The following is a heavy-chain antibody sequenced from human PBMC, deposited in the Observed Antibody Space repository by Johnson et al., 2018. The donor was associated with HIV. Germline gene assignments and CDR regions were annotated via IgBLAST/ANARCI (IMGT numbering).Heavy chain of an antibody. Sequence: QVQLMESGGGVVQPGRSLRLSCAASGFTFSSYGMHWVRQAPGKGLEWVAVIWYDGSNKYYADSVQGRFTISRDNSKNTLYLQMNSLRAEDTAVYYCAKTWDDYDDAFDIWGQGTMVTVSS. D-gene: IGHD4/OR15-4a*01. CDR1: GFTFSSYG. J-gene: IGHJ3*02. CDR2: IWYDGSNK. V-gene: IGHV3-33*06. CDR3: AKTWDDYDDAFDI.